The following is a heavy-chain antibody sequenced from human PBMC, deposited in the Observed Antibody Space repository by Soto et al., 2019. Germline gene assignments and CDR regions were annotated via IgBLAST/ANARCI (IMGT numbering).Heavy chain of an antibody. Sequence: ASVKVSCKASGYTFTSYGINWVRQAPGQGLEWMGWISAYNGNTHYAQKLQGRVTMTTDTSTSTAYMELRSLRSDDTAVYYCARDGRDSSGSRRWFDPWGQGTLVTVSS. CDR2: ISAYNGNT. D-gene: IGHD3-22*01. CDR3: ARDGRDSSGSRRWFDP. J-gene: IGHJ5*02. V-gene: IGHV1-18*01. CDR1: GYTFTSYG.